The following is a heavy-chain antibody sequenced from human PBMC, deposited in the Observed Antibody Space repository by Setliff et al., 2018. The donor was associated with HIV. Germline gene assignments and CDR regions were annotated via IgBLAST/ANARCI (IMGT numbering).Heavy chain of an antibody. Sequence: GSVKVSCKTSGYTFTGYFIHWVRQAPGQGLEWMGWIDPKSGGTKFAQKFQGRVTMTRDTSISTAYVEVIRLRSDDTAVYFCARNQGDSSVWYAGDYWGHGTLVTVSS. D-gene: IGHD6-19*01. CDR1: GYTFTGYF. V-gene: IGHV1-2*02. CDR2: IDPKSGGT. J-gene: IGHJ4*01. CDR3: ARNQGDSSVWYAGDY.